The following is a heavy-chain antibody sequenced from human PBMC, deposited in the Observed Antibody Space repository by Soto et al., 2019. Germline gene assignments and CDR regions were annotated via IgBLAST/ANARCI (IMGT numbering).Heavy chain of an antibody. CDR2: IYSGGST. CDR1: GFTVSSNY. V-gene: IGHV3-66*01. D-gene: IGHD2-2*01. J-gene: IGHJ4*02. Sequence: EVQLVESGGGLVQPGGSLRLSCAASGFTVSSNYMSWVRQAPGKGLEWVSVIYSGGSTYYADSVKGRFTISRDNSKNTLYLQMNSLRAEDMAVYYCVRDHGYCSSTSCRRDYWGQGTLVTVSS. CDR3: VRDHGYCSSTSCRRDY.